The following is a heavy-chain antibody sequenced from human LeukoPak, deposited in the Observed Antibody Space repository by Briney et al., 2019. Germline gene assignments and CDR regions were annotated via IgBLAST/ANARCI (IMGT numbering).Heavy chain of an antibody. V-gene: IGHV1-2*02. J-gene: IGHJ4*02. CDR1: GYTFTGYY. CDR3: ARDEGGYCSATSCYIFDY. D-gene: IGHD2-2*01. Sequence: GASVKVSCKASGYTFTGYYMHWVRQAPGQGLEWMAWINPNSGGTNYAQKFQGRVTMTRDTSISTAYMELSRLRSDDTAVYYCARDEGGYCSATSCYIFDYWGQGTLVTVSS. CDR2: INPNSGGT.